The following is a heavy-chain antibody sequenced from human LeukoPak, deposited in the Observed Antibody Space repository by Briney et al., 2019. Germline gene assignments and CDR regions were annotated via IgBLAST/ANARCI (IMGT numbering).Heavy chain of an antibody. Sequence: GGSLRLSCAVSGFTFSTYRMNWVRQAPGMGLEWVSYISSSSSSTYYADSVKGRFTISRDNAKNSLFLQMDSLRDEDKAVYYCARSGYSGYEFDHWGQGTRVTVSS. CDR1: GFTFSTYR. CDR3: ARSGYSGYEFDH. D-gene: IGHD5-12*01. CDR2: ISSSSSST. V-gene: IGHV3-48*02. J-gene: IGHJ4*02.